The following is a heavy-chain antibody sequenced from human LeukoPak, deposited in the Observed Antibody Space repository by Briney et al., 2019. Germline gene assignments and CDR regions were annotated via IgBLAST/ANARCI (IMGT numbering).Heavy chain of an antibody. CDR1: GGSFSGYY. D-gene: IGHD5-12*01. V-gene: IGHV4-34*01. CDR2: INHSGST. Sequence: SETLSLTCAVYGGSFSGYYWSWIRQPPGKGLEWIGEINHSGSTNYNPSLKSRVTISVDTSKNQFSLKLSSVPDADTAVYYCARYVDIVATIPYYFDYWGQGTLVTVSS. J-gene: IGHJ4*02. CDR3: ARYVDIVATIPYYFDY.